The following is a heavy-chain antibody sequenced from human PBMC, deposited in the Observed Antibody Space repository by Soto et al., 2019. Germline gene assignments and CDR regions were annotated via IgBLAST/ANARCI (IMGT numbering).Heavy chain of an antibody. V-gene: IGHV4-34*01. CDR1: GVSFIGYY. J-gene: IGHJ6*03. Sequence: PSETLSVTCAFYGVSFIGYYWSWSRQPPGKGLEWIGETNHSGSTNYNPSLKSRVTISVDTSKNQFSLKLSSVTAADTAVYYCARGGVAGTYYYYYMDVWGKGTTVS. D-gene: IGHD6-19*01. CDR2: TNHSGST. CDR3: ARGGVAGTYYYYYMDV.